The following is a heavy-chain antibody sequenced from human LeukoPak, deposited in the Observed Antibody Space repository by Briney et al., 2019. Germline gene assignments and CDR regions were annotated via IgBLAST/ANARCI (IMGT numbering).Heavy chain of an antibody. CDR3: ATAGFSSSWYFYY. J-gene: IGHJ4*02. V-gene: IGHV3-21*01. CDR2: ISSSSSYI. D-gene: IGHD6-13*01. CDR1: GFXFSSYS. Sequence: PGRSLRLSCAASGFXFSSYSINWVRQAPGKGLEWVSSISSSSSYIYYADSVKGRFTISRDNAKNSLYLQMNSLRAEDTAVYYCATAGFSSSWYFYYWGQGTLVTVSS.